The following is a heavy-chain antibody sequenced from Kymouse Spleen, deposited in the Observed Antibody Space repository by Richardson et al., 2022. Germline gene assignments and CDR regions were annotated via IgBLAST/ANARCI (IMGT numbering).Heavy chain of an antibody. D-gene: IGHD3-10*01,IGHD3-16*02,IGHD3-22*01. CDR1: GFTFSSYG. J-gene: IGHJ4*02. CDR2: ISYDGSNK. CDR3: AKAPALPY. Sequence: QVQLVESGGGVVQPGRSLRLSCAASGFTFSSYGMHWVRQAPGKGLEWVAVISYDGSNKYYADSVKGRFTISRDNSKNTLYLQMNSLRAEDTAVYYCAKAPALPYWGQGTLVTVSS. V-gene: IGHV3-30*18.